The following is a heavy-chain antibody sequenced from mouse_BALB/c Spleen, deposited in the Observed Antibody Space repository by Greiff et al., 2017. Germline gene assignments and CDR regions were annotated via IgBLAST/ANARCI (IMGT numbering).Heavy chain of an antibody. CDR1: GFAFSSYD. CDR2: ISSGGGST. Sequence: EVNVVESGGGLVKPGGSLKLSCAASGFAFSSYDMSWVRQTPEKRLEWVAYISSGGGSTYYPDTVKGRFTISRDNAKNTLYLQMSSLKSEDTAMYYCARHQGYGNYVAYAMDYWGQGTSVTVAS. J-gene: IGHJ4*01. V-gene: IGHV5-12-1*01. D-gene: IGHD2-10*02. CDR3: ARHQGYGNYVAYAMDY.